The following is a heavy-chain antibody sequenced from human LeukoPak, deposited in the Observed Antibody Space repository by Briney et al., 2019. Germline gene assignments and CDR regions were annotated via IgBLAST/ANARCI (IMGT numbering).Heavy chain of an antibody. D-gene: IGHD1-26*01. Sequence: GGSLRLSCAASEFTFRTYEMNWVRQAPGKGLEWGSYISSGGSAIHYSDSVKGRFTIFRDNAKNSLYLQMNSLRVEDTAVYYCAREGSGSGTYYDAFDIWGHGTMVTVSS. CDR1: EFTFRTYE. CDR3: AREGSGSGTYYDAFDI. V-gene: IGHV3-48*03. CDR2: ISSGGSAI. J-gene: IGHJ3*02.